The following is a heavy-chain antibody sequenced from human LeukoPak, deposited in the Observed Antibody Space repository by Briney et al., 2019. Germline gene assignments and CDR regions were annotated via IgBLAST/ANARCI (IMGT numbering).Heavy chain of an antibody. Sequence: GGSLRLSRAASGFTFSSYAMHWVRQARGRGVERVAVISYDGSNKYYADSVKGRFTISRDNSKNTLYLQMNSLRAEDTAVYYCASDYGDLTFYYFDYWGQGTLVTVSS. CDR2: ISYDGSNK. D-gene: IGHD4-17*01. J-gene: IGHJ4*02. CDR3: ASDYGDLTFYYFDY. V-gene: IGHV3-30*04. CDR1: GFTFSSYA.